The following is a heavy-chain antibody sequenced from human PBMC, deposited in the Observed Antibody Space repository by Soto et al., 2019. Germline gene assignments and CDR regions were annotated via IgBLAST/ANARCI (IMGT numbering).Heavy chain of an antibody. D-gene: IGHD5-12*01. J-gene: IGHJ4*02. CDR2: IYPVDSDT. Sequence: VESMTISRKGGGDIFTSYWIGWVRQRPGKGLEWLGIIYPVDSDTRYSPSFQGQVTISADKSIITAYLQWSSLKASDTAMYYCARSRGRDGYNYAYWGQGTLVTVSS. V-gene: IGHV5-51*01. CDR1: GDIFTSYW. CDR3: ARSRGRDGYNYAY.